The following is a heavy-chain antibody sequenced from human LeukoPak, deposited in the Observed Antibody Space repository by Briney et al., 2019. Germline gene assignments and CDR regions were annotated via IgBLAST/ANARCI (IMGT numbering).Heavy chain of an antibody. CDR2: IYSSGST. V-gene: IGHV4-4*08. Sequence: PSETLPLTCTVPGDSSRNYFWTWIRQPPGKGPEWIGYIYSSGSTNYNPSLKSRVTISVDMPKSQFSLKLTSVTAADTAVYYCVRESFGASYWGQGTLVTVSS. CDR3: VRESFGASY. J-gene: IGHJ4*02. CDR1: GDSSRNYF. D-gene: IGHD4/OR15-4a*01.